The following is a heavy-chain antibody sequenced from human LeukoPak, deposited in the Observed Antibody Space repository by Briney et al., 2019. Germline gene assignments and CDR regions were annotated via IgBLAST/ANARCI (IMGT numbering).Heavy chain of an antibody. CDR3: ARDLSDYGVTRFDY. CDR2: ISSSSSTI. J-gene: IGHJ4*02. CDR1: GFTFSSYS. Sequence: PGGSLRLTCAASGFTFSSYSMNWVRQAPGKGLDWFSYISSSSSTIYYADSVKGRFTISRDNAKNSLYLQMNSLRAEDTAVYYCARDLSDYGVTRFDYWGQGTLVTVSS. D-gene: IGHD4-17*01. V-gene: IGHV3-48*01.